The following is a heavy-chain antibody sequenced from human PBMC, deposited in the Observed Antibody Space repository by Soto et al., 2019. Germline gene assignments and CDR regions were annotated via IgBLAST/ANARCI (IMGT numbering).Heavy chain of an antibody. CDR2: IIPIFGTA. J-gene: IGHJ6*01. Sequence: SVKVSCKASGGTFSSYAISWVRQAPGQGLEWMGGIIPIFGTANYAQKFQGRVTITADESTSTAYMELSSLRSEDTAVYYCARDAAATFGMDVWGQGTTVTVSS. CDR3: ARDAAATFGMDV. D-gene: IGHD2-15*01. CDR1: GGTFSSYA. V-gene: IGHV1-69*13.